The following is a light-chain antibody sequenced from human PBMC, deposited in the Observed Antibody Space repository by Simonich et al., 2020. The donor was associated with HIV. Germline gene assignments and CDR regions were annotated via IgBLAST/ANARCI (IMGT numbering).Light chain of an antibody. CDR2: EVT. Sequence: QSALTQPPSASGSPGQSVTISCTGTSSDVGDYNYVSWYQPHPGKAPKLMIYEVTKRPSGVPDRFSGSKSGNTASLTVSGLQAEDEADYYCCSYAGSYTIFGGGTKLTVL. CDR3: CSYAGSYTI. V-gene: IGLV2-8*01. J-gene: IGLJ2*01. CDR1: SSDVGDYNY.